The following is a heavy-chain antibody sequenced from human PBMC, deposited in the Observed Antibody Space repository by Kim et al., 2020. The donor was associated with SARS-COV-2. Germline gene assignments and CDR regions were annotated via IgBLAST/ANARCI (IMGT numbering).Heavy chain of an antibody. Sequence: SVKVSCKASGGTFSSYAISWVRQAPGQGLEWMGRIIPILGIANYAQKLQGRVTITADKSTSTAYMELSSLRSEDTAVYYCARAGTEKQQLAPDYWGQGTLVTVSS. CDR3: ARAGTEKQQLAPDY. V-gene: IGHV1-69*04. J-gene: IGHJ4*02. CDR2: IIPILGIA. D-gene: IGHD6-13*01. CDR1: GGTFSSYA.